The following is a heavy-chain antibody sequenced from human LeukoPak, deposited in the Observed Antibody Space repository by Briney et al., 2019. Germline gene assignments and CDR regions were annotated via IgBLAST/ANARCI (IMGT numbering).Heavy chain of an antibody. J-gene: IGHJ6*02. CDR1: GGSFSGYY. V-gene: IGHV4-34*01. CDR2: TKHSGFT. Sequence: SETLSLTCAVYGGSFSGYYWSWIRQPPGKGLEWIGETKHSGFTNYNPSLESRVTISLDTSKNQISLNLRSVTAADTAVYYCAGERRTIFGVVTTRRGMDVWGQGTTVTVSS. CDR3: AGERRTIFGVVTTRRGMDV. D-gene: IGHD3-3*01.